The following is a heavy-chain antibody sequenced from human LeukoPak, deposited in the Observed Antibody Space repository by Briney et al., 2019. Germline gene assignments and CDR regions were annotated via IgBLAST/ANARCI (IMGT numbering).Heavy chain of an antibody. CDR1: EYTLTELS. CDR3: AADRGDYSGSYWTAFDI. D-gene: IGHD1-26*01. V-gene: IGHV1-24*01. J-gene: IGHJ3*02. Sequence: GASVKVSCTVSEYTLTELSMHWVRQAPGKGLEWLGGFAPEDGEIIYAQKFQGRVTMSDDTSTDTAYMELGSLRSDDTAVYYCAADRGDYSGSYWTAFDIWGQGTMVTVSS. CDR2: FAPEDGEI.